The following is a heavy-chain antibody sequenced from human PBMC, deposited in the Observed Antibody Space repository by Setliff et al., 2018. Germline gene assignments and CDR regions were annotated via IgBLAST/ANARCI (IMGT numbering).Heavy chain of an antibody. CDR1: GGSINNYH. Sequence: SETLSLTCTVSGGSINNYHWNWIRQPPGKRLEWIGYVGYNGNTHYNPSLNSRVTMSVDTSKNQFSLKLTSVSAADTAVYYCARWGENSGRPDWRAFDIWGQGTMVTVSS. D-gene: IGHD1-26*01. CDR2: VGYNGNT. J-gene: IGHJ3*02. CDR3: ARWGENSGRPDWRAFDI. V-gene: IGHV4-59*01.